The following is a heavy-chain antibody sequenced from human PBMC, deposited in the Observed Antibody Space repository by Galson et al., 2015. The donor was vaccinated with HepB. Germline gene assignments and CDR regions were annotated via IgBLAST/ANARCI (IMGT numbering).Heavy chain of an antibody. Sequence: SVKVSCKASGYTFTSYGISWVRQAPGQGLEWMGWISAYNGNTNYAQKLQGRVTMTTDTSTSTAYMELRSLRSDDTAVYYCASFQYDFWSGYYYYMDVWGKGTTVTVSS. V-gene: IGHV1-18*01. CDR1: GYTFTSYG. CDR3: ASFQYDFWSGYYYYMDV. CDR2: ISAYNGNT. D-gene: IGHD3-3*01. J-gene: IGHJ6*03.